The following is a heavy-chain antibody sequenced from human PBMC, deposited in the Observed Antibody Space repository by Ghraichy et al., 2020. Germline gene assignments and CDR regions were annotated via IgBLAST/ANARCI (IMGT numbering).Heavy chain of an antibody. CDR3: ARDETQQWLER. D-gene: IGHD1-1*01. CDR1: GFTFSKYS. J-gene: IGHJ4*02. V-gene: IGHV3-48*01. Sequence: GGSLRLSCTTSGFTFSKYSMNWVRQAPGKGLEWISFISTSGSIFYGESAKGRFTISRDNAKNSLYLQMNSLKVEDTAIYYCARDETQQWLERWGQGTLVTVSS. CDR2: ISTSGSI.